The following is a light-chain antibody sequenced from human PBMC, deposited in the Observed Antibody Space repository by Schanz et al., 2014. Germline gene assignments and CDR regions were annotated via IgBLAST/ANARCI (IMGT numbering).Light chain of an antibody. Sequence: QSALTQPRSVSGSPGQSVTISCTGTSSDIGGYDYVSWYQQHPGKAPKLMIYDVNKRPSGVPDRFSGSKSDNTASLTISGLQAEDEAEYYCCSYAGRYTWLFGGGTKLTVL. CDR3: CSYAGRYTWL. V-gene: IGLV2-11*01. CDR1: SSDIGGYDY. J-gene: IGLJ3*02. CDR2: DVN.